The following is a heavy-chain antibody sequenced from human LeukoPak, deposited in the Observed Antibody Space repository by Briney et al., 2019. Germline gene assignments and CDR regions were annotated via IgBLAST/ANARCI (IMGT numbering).Heavy chain of an antibody. D-gene: IGHD6-13*01. CDR1: GFTFSTYS. Sequence: GGSLRLFCAASGFTFSTYSMNWVRQAPGKGLEWVSYISSSSSYTNCADSVKGRFTISRDNAKNSLYLQMNSLRAEDTAVYYCARDGIAAAGTHIDYWGQGTLVTVSS. CDR3: ARDGIAAAGTHIDY. J-gene: IGHJ4*02. V-gene: IGHV3-21*05. CDR2: ISSSSSYT.